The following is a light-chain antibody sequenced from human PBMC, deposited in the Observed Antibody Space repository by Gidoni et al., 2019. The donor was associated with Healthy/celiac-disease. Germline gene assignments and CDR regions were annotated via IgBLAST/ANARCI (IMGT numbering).Light chain of an antibody. CDR3: QQLNSYPRLT. CDR1: QGIRSY. V-gene: IGKV1-9*01. Sequence: DIQLTQSPSFLSASVGDRVTITCRATQGIRSYLAWYQQKPGKAPKLLIYAASTLQSGVPSRFSGSGSGTEFTLTISILQPEDFATYDCQQLNSYPRLTFGGXTKVEIK. CDR2: AAS. J-gene: IGKJ4*01.